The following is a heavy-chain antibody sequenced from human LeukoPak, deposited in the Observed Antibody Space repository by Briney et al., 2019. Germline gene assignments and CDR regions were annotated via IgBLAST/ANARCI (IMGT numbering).Heavy chain of an antibody. V-gene: IGHV4-39*01. CDR2: IYYSGST. D-gene: IGHD6-19*01. CDR1: GGSISSSSYY. CDR3: ARQGYSGWLDY. Sequence: KPSETLSLTCTVSGGSISSSSYYWGWIRQPPGKGLEWIGSIYYSGSTYYNPSLKSRVTISVDTSKNQFSLKLSSVTAADTAVYYCARQGYSGWLDYWGQGTLVTVSS. J-gene: IGHJ4*02.